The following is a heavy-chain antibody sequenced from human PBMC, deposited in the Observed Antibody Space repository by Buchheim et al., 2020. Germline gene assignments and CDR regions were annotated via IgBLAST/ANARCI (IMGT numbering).Heavy chain of an antibody. CDR1: GFTFSSYW. V-gene: IGHV3-74*01. Sequence: EEQLVESGGGVVQPGGSLRLSCAASGFTFSSYWMQWVRQAPGKGLVWVSRINSDGSRTSYADFVKGRLTISRDNAKKTLYLQMNSLRVEDTAVYLCASGLYGSYGMDVWGQGTT. D-gene: IGHD4-17*01. CDR3: ASGLYGSYGMDV. CDR2: INSDGSRT. J-gene: IGHJ6*02.